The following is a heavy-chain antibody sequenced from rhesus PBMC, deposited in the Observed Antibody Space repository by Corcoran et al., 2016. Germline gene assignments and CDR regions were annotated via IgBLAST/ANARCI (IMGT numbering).Heavy chain of an antibody. Sequence: QVQLQESGPGLVKPSETLSLTCAVSGYSISSNYWSWIRQPPGKGLEWIGYIYGRSGNTYDDPSLKSRGNISTDTSKNQFSLKLSSVTAADTAVYYCARAPRGYYYDSGYFGYFDIWGPGTPITISS. CDR1: GYSISSNY. D-gene: IGHD3-28*01. J-gene: IGHJ2*01. V-gene: IGHV4-147*01. CDR2: IYGRSGNT. CDR3: ARAPRGYYYDSGYFGYFDI.